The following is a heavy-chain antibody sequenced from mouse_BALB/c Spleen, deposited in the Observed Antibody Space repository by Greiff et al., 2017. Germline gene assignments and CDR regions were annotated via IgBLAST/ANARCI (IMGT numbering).Heavy chain of an antibody. CDR3: TRSHYYGSSYRCCDY. D-gene: IGHD1-1*01. V-gene: IGHV14-3*02. CDR1: GFNIKDTY. CDR2: IDPANGNT. J-gene: IGHJ2*01. Sequence: EVKLEESGAELVKPGASVKLSCTASGFNIKDTYMHWVKQRPEQGLEWIGRIDPANGNTKYDPKFQGKATITADTSSNTAYLQLSSLTSEDTADYYCTRSHYYGSSYRCCDYWGQGTTRTVSS.